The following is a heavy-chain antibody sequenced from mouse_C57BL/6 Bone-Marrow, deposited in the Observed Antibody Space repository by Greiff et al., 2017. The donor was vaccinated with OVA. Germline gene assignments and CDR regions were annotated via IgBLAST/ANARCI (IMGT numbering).Heavy chain of an antibody. Sequence: EVQLVDSGGGLVKPGGSLKLSCAASGFTFSSYAMSWVRQTPEKRLEWVATISDGGSYTYYPDNVKGRVTISRDNAKNNLYLQMSHLKSEDTAMYYCARDLLPYAMDYWGQGTSVTVSS. CDR3: ARDLLPYAMDY. CDR2: ISDGGSYT. D-gene: IGHD2-1*01. V-gene: IGHV5-4*01. J-gene: IGHJ4*01. CDR1: GFTFSSYA.